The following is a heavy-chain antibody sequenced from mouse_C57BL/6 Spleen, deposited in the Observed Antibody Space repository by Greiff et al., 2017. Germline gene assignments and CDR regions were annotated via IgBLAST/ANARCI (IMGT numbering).Heavy chain of an antibody. J-gene: IGHJ3*01. CDR3: ARWGHSSFAY. CDR1: GYTFTDYY. D-gene: IGHD1-1*01. CDR2: IYPGSGNT. V-gene: IGHV1-76*01. Sequence: QVQLKESGAELVRPGASVKLSCKASGYTFTDYYINWVKQRPGQGLEWIARIYPGSGNTYYNEKFKGKATLTAEKSSSTAYMQLSSLTSEDSAVYFCARWGHSSFAYWGQGTLVTVSA.